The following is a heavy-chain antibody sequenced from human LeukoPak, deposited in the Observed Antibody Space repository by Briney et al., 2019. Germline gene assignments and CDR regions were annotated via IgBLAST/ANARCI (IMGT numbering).Heavy chain of an antibody. CDR2: IKDKTDGGTT. D-gene: IGHD3-22*01. J-gene: IGHJ4*02. CDR3: TTVRYDRWVNRDY. V-gene: IGHV3-15*01. Sequence: GGSLRLSCAASGFTFTNAWMTWVRQAPGKGLEWVGRIKDKTDGGTTDYAAPVKGRFTISRDDSKNTLYLQMNSLKMEDTAVYYCTTVRYDRWVNRDYWGQGTLVTVSS. CDR1: GFTFTNAW.